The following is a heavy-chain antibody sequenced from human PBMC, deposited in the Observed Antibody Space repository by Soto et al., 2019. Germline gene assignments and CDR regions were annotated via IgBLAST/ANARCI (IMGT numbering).Heavy chain of an antibody. CDR2: ISAYNGHT. J-gene: IGHJ4*02. Sequence: QVQLVQSGAEVKKPGASVKVSCKASGYTFSSYGISWVRQAPGQGLEWMGWISAYNGHTNYAQKFQGRVTMTTDTSTSTVYMELRSLRSDDTAVYCCARDDCISTSCYISYCGQGTLVTVSS. D-gene: IGHD2-2*02. V-gene: IGHV1-18*01. CDR1: GYTFSSYG. CDR3: ARDDCISTSCYISY.